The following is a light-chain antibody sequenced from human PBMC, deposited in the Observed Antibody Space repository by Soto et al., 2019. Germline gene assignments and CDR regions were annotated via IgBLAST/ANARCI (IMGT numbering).Light chain of an antibody. Sequence: DIQMTQSPSSLSASVRDRVTITCRASQSIANLLNWYQQKPGKAPKLLIYAASSLQSGVPSRFSGSGSGTDFTLTISSLQPEDFATYYCHQTDTIPETFGQGTKVEIK. CDR1: QSIANL. CDR2: AAS. J-gene: IGKJ1*01. V-gene: IGKV1-39*01. CDR3: HQTDTIPET.